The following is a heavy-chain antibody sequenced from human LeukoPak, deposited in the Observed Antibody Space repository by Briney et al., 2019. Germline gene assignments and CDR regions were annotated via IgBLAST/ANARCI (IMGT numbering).Heavy chain of an antibody. V-gene: IGHV3-9*01. J-gene: IGHJ4*02. CDR1: GFTFDDYA. Sequence: GGSLRLSCAASGFTFDDYAMHWVRQTPGKGLEWVSGINWNSITIGYADSVKGRFTISRDNAKNSLYLQMNSLRAEDTALYYCAKDIEQSSSPGFDYWGQGTLVTVSS. CDR2: INWNSITI. D-gene: IGHD6-13*01. CDR3: AKDIEQSSSPGFDY.